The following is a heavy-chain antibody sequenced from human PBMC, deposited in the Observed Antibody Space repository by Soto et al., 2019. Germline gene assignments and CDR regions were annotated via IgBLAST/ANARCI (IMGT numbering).Heavy chain of an antibody. CDR3: AREGSHSAYNFALGIQLWSFDR. V-gene: IGHV4-59*01. J-gene: IGHJ5*02. CDR2: IYHSGTT. D-gene: IGHD1-1*01. CDR1: GASISTYY. Sequence: PSDTLSLTCTVSGASISTYYWSWIRQPPGKGLEGIGYIYHSGTTNYNSSLKSRVTISVDTSKNQFSLNLRSVTAADTAVYYCAREGSHSAYNFALGIQLWSFDRWGHGLPVTVS.